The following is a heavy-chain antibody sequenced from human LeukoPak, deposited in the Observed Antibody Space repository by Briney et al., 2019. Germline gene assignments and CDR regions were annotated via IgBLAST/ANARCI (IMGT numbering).Heavy chain of an antibody. CDR1: GYNFNTYW. CDR2: IYPGDSDT. V-gene: IGHV5-51*01. D-gene: IGHD6-13*01. Sequence: GESLKISCKTSGYNFNTYWIGWVRQKPGKGLEWMGIIYPGDSDTKYSPPFEGQVTISADKSISTAYLQWSSLKASDTAMYYCARHRYSSSWSTNNYFDYWGQGTLVTVSS. CDR3: ARHRYSSSWSTNNYFDY. J-gene: IGHJ4*02.